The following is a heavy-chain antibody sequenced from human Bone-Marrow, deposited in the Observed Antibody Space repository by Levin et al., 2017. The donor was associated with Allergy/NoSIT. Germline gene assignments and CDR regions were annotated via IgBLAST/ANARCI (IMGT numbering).Heavy chain of an antibody. CDR2: IYTSGST. CDR3: ARSVGYCSSTSCYASRGSNYYYYYYMDV. V-gene: IGHV4-61*02. J-gene: IGHJ6*03. CDR1: GGSISSGSYY. Sequence: SETLSLTCTVSGGSISSGSYYWSWIRQPAGKGLEWIGRIYTSGSTNYNPSLKSRVTISVDTSKNQFSLKLSSVTAADTAVYYCARSVGYCSSTSCYASRGSNYYYYYYMDVWGKGTTVTVSS. D-gene: IGHD2-2*01.